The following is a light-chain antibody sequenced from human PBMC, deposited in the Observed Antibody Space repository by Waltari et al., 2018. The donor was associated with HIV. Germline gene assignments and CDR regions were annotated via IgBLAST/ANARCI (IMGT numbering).Light chain of an antibody. Sequence: DIEITQLPLSLPVTVGQPASISCRSSHSLVHSDGNTYLSWLHQRPGQPPRLLFYRVSNRFSGVPDRFSGSGAVTDFTLNITRVEAQDVGLYFCVQATHFTLTFGGGTRVDIK. CDR2: RVS. J-gene: IGKJ4*01. CDR1: HSLVHSDGNTY. V-gene: IGKV2-24*01. CDR3: VQATHFTLT.